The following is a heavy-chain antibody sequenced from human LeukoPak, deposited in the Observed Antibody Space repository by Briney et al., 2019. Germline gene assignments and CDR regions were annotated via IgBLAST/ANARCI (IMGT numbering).Heavy chain of an antibody. J-gene: IGHJ5*02. Sequence: NHSGSTNYNPSLKSRVTISVDTSKNQFSLKLSSVTAADTAVYYCARGLTPYAGWFDPWGQGTLVTVSS. CDR2: NHSGST. CDR3: ARGLTPYAGWFDP. V-gene: IGHV4-34*01. D-gene: IGHD2-8*01.